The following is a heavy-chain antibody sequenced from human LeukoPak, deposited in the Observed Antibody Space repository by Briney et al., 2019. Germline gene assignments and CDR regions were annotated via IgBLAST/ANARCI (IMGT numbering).Heavy chain of an antibody. CDR2: IIPIFGTT. J-gene: IGHJ6*03. Sequence: VASVKVSCKASGGTFSSHAISWVRQAPGQGLEWMGGIIPIFGTTNHAQKFQGRVTITADESTSTAYMELSSLRSEDTAVYYCARGEDSVSYHLDYMDVWGKGTTVTISS. CDR1: GGTFSSHA. CDR3: ARGEDSVSYHLDYMDV. V-gene: IGHV1-69*13. D-gene: IGHD1-26*01.